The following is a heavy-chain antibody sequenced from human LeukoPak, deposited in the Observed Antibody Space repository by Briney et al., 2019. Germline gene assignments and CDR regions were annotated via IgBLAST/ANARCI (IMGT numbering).Heavy chain of an antibody. D-gene: IGHD1-26*01. CDR2: IDWDADK. CDR1: GFSLSTSGMC. V-gene: IGHV2-70*11. J-gene: IGHJ4*02. Sequence: SGPTLVKPTRTLTLTCSFSGFSLSTSGMCVSWIRQPPGKALEWLARIDWDADKYYSTSLKTRLTISKDTSKNQVVLTMTNMDPVDTASYYCARMGCGSYPNFFDYWGQGILVTVSS. CDR3: ARMGCGSYPNFFDY.